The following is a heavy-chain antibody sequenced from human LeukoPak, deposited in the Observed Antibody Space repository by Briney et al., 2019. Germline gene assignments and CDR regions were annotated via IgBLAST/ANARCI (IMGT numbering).Heavy chain of an antibody. CDR3: ARDSVVSAAHDAFDI. CDR2: ISSSSGTM. CDR1: GFTFSSYS. V-gene: IGHV3-48*04. J-gene: IGHJ3*02. D-gene: IGHD2-2*01. Sequence: PGGSLRLSCAASGFTFSSYSMNWVRQAPGKGLEWISYISSSSGTMLYADSVKGRFTISRDNAKNSLYLQMNSLRAEDTAVYYCARDSVVSAAHDAFDIWGQGTMVTVPS.